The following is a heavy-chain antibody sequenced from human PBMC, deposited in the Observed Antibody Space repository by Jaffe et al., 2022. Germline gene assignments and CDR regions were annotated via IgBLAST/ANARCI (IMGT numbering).Heavy chain of an antibody. CDR2: ISGSGGST. V-gene: IGHV3-23*01. Sequence: EVQLLESGGGLVQPGGSLRLSCAASGFTFSSYAMSWVRQAPGKGLEWVSAISGSGGSTYYADSVKGRFTISRDNSKNTLYLQMNSLRAEDTAVYYCAKVPLLGYCSSTSCYENFDYWGQGTLVTVSS. D-gene: IGHD2-2*01. CDR3: AKVPLLGYCSSTSCYENFDY. J-gene: IGHJ4*02. CDR1: GFTFSSYA.